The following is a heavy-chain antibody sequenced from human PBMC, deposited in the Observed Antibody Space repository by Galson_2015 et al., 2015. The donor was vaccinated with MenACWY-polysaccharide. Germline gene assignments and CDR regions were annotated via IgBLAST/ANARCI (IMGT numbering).Heavy chain of an antibody. Sequence: TLSLTCTVSGGSISSGSYYWSWIRQPAGKGLEWIGRIYTSGSTNYNPSLRGRVTISVDTSKNQFSLKLSSVTAADTAVYYCAALQAPSYWGQGTLVTVSS. D-gene: IGHD1-1*01. V-gene: IGHV4-61*02. CDR1: GGSISSGSYY. CDR3: AALQAPSY. J-gene: IGHJ4*02. CDR2: IYTSGST.